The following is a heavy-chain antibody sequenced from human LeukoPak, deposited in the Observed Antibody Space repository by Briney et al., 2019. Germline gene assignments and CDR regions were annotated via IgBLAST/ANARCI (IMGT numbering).Heavy chain of an antibody. J-gene: IGHJ3*01. V-gene: IGHV3-64*01. CDR3: ARDRSSRRWSDAFDL. Sequence: GGSLRLSCAASGFTFSDYGMHWVRQAPGKGLQYLSGISINGGSTYYVNSVRGRVTISRDNSKNTLFLQMDRLSIEDMGVYYCARDRSSRRWSDAFDLWGQGTTVIVSS. CDR2: ISINGGST. CDR1: GFTFSDYG. D-gene: IGHD3-10*01.